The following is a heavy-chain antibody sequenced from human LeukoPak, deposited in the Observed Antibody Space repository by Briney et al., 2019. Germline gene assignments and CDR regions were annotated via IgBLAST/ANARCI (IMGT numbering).Heavy chain of an antibody. V-gene: IGHV1-18*01. CDR2: ISAYNGNT. J-gene: IGHJ6*03. CDR3: ARFIAAPTGGYYYYYMDV. CDR1: GYTFTSYG. D-gene: IGHD6-6*01. Sequence: ASVKVSCKASGYTFTSYGISWVRQAPGQGLEWMGWISAYNGNTNYAQKLQGRVTMTTDTSTSTAYMELRSLRSDDTAVYYCARFIAAPTGGYYYYYMDVWGKGTTVTVSS.